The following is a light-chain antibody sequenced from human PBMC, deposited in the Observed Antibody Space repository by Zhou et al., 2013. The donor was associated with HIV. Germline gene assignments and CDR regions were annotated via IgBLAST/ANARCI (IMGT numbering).Light chain of an antibody. Sequence: DIQMTQSPSSLSASVGDRVTITCRASQGIRNDLGWYQQKPGKAPKRLIYSASTLHSGVPSRFSGSRSGREFTLTISSLQPEDFATYYCQQEFTFGPGTKVNIK. J-gene: IGKJ3*01. V-gene: IGKV1-17*01. CDR1: QGIRND. CDR3: QQEFT. CDR2: SAS.